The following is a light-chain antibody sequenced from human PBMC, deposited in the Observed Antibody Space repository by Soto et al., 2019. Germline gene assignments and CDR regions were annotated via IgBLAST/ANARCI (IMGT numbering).Light chain of an antibody. CDR2: GAS. V-gene: IGKV3-15*01. Sequence: EIVMTQSPATLSVSPGERATLSCRASQSVSINLAWYQQKPGQAPRLLIYGASTRATGIPAGFSGSGSGTEFTLTISSLQSEDFAVYYCQQYNNWPFTFGGGTKVEIK. J-gene: IGKJ4*01. CDR1: QSVSIN. CDR3: QQYNNWPFT.